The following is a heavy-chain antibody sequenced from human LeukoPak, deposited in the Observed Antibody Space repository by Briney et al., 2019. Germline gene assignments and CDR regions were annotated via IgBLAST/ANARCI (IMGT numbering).Heavy chain of an antibody. J-gene: IGHJ4*02. CDR2: FDSEYGET. CDR3: ATLSWSTVGALAWPPFDY. CDR1: GYTLTELS. D-gene: IGHD2-8*02. Sequence: ASVKVSCKFSGYTLTELSMHWVRQAPGKGREWVGGFDSEYGETIYAQKFQGRVTMPEDTSTDTAYMEVGGLRSEDTTVYYCATLSWSTVGALAWPPFDYWGQGTLVTVSS. V-gene: IGHV1-24*01.